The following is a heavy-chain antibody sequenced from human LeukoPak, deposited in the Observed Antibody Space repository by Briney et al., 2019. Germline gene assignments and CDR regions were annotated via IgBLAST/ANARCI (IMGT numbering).Heavy chain of an antibody. CDR1: GFTFSSYS. D-gene: IGHD7-27*01. J-gene: IGHJ4*02. CDR2: ISSSSSYI. CDR3: ARELGTNYFDY. Sequence: GGSLRLSCAASGFTFSSYSMNWVRQGRGKGLEWVSSISSSSSYIYYADSVKGRFTISRDNAKNSLYLQMSSLRAEDTAVYYCARELGTNYFDYWGQGTLVTVSS. V-gene: IGHV3-21*01.